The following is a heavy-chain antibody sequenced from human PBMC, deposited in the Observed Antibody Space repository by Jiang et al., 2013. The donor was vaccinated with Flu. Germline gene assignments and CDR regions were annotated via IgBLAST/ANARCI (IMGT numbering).Heavy chain of an antibody. Sequence: SGSGLVKPSQTLSLTCTVSGGSISSGGYYWSWIRQHPGKGLEWIGYIYYSGSTYYNPSLKSLVTISVDTSKNQFSLKLSSVTAADTAVYYCARAFPPGQDAGHWYFDLWGRGTLVTVSS. CDR1: GGSISSGGYY. V-gene: IGHV4-31*01. D-gene: IGHD1-1*01. J-gene: IGHJ2*01. CDR2: IYYSGST. CDR3: ARAFPPGQDAGHWYFDL.